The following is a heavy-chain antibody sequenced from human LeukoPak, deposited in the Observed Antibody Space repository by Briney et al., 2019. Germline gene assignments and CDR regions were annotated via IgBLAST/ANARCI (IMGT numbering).Heavy chain of an antibody. CDR1: GGSISSYY. CDR2: IYYSGST. Sequence: SETLSLTCTVSGGSISSYYWSWIRQPPGKGLEWIGYIYYSGSTNYNPSLKSRVTISVDTSKNQFSLKLSSVTAADTAVYYCASQSCSGGSCYSGYSYGLPDYWGQGILVTVSS. J-gene: IGHJ4*02. V-gene: IGHV4-59*12. D-gene: IGHD2-15*01. CDR3: ASQSCSGGSCYSGYSYGLPDY.